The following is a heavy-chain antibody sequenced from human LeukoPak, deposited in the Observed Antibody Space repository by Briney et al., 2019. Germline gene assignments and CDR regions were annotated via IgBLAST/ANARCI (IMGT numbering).Heavy chain of an antibody. Sequence: ASVKVSCKASGYTFTGYYMHWVRQAPGQGLEWMGWINPNSGGTNYARKFQGRVTMTRDTSISTAYMELSRLRSDDTAVYYCARDEDSSGYSFDYWGQGTLVTVSS. CDR2: INPNSGGT. J-gene: IGHJ4*02. CDR1: GYTFTGYY. D-gene: IGHD3-22*01. V-gene: IGHV1-2*02. CDR3: ARDEDSSGYSFDY.